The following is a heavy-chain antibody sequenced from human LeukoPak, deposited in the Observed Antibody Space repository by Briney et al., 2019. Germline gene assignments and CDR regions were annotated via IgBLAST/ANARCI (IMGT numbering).Heavy chain of an antibody. V-gene: IGHV3-30*18. CDR1: GFSFSDYV. J-gene: IGHJ4*02. D-gene: IGHD6-13*01. CDR2: ISYDGSNT. Sequence: GGSLRLSCAAAGFSFSDYVMSWVRQAPGKGLEWLAIISYDGSNTYYADSVKGRFTISRDNSKNTLYLQMDSLRAEDTAVYYCAKEGDISSSWYLSNYFDYWGQGTLVTVSS. CDR3: AKEGDISSSWYLSNYFDY.